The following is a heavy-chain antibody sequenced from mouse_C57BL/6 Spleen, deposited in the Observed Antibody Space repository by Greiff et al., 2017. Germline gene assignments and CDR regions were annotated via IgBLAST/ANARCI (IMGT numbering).Heavy chain of an antibody. J-gene: IGHJ1*03. D-gene: IGHD2-14*01. CDR2: IDPSDSET. V-gene: IGHV1-52*01. CDR1: GYTFTSYW. Sequence: QVQLQQPGAELVRPGSSVKLSCKASGYTFTSYWMHWVKQRPIQGLEWIGNIDPSDSETHYNQKFKDKATLTVDKSSSTAYMQLSSLTSEDSAVYYCARRYLGKGYFDVWGTGTTVTVSS. CDR3: ARRYLGKGYFDV.